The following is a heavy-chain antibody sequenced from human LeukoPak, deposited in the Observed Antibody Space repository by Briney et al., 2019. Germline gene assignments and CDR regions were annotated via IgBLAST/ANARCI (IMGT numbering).Heavy chain of an antibody. CDR1: GFTFSSYS. CDR2: ISSSSSYI. V-gene: IGHV3-21*01. CDR3: ARDLGIAAAGTSDY. J-gene: IGHJ4*02. D-gene: IGHD6-13*01. Sequence: GGSPRLPCAASGFTFSSYSMNWVRQAPGKGLEWVSSISSSSSYIYYADSVKGRFTISRDNAKNSLYLQMNSLRAEDTAVYYCARDLGIAAAGTSDYWGQGTLVTVSS.